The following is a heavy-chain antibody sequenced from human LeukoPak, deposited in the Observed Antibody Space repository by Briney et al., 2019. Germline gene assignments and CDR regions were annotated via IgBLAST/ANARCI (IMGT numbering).Heavy chain of an antibody. J-gene: IGHJ4*02. CDR3: ARDRYDSSGYYGYYFDY. CDR2: INHSGST. Sequence: SETLSLTCAVYGGSFSGYYWSWIRQPPGKGLEWIGEINHSGSTNYNPSIKSRVTISVDTSKNQFSLKLCSVTAADTAVYYCARDRYDSSGYYGYYFDYWGQGTLVTVSS. D-gene: IGHD3-22*01. V-gene: IGHV4-34*01. CDR1: GGSFSGYY.